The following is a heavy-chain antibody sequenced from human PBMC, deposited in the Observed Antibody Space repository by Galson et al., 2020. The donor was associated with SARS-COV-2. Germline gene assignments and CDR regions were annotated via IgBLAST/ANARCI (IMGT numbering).Heavy chain of an antibody. V-gene: IGHV3-33*01. Sequence: GESLKISCITSGFNFRSYGIHWVRQAPGKGLEWVAVIWYDGSNKFYADSVKGRFSISSDSSKNTVDLHMNSLRAEDTAVYYCARGPMIVVAMTSNAFDIWCQGTMVTVSS. J-gene: IGHJ3*02. D-gene: IGHD3-22*01. CDR2: IWYDGSNK. CDR1: GFNFRSYG. CDR3: ARGPMIVVAMTSNAFDI.